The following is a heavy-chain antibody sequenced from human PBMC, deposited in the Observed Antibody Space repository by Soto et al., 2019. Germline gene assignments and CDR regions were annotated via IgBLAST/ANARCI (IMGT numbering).Heavy chain of an antibody. CDR3: ARQYGGYEYYFDY. CDR2: IYYSGIT. V-gene: IGHV4-30-4*01. Sequence: QVQLQESGPGLVNPSETLSLTCTVSGGSTSSGDYYWSWIRQPPGKGLEWIGYIYYSGITYYNPSLKNRLTISQDTSKNQFSLKLRSVTAADTAVYYCARQYGGYEYYFDYWGQGTLVTVSS. J-gene: IGHJ4*02. CDR1: GGSTSSGDYY. D-gene: IGHD5-12*01.